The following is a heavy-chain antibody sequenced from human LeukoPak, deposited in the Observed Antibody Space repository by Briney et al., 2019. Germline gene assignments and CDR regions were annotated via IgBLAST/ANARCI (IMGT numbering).Heavy chain of an antibody. CDR2: IYYSGST. D-gene: IGHD3-3*01. J-gene: IGHJ4*02. Sequence: MTSETLSLTCTVSGGSISSSSYYWGWIRQPPGKGLEWIGSIYYSGSTYYNPSLKSRVTISVDTSKNQFSLKLSSVTAADTAVYYCARDLFGVLGGSFDYWGQGTLVTVSS. CDR1: GGSISSSSYY. V-gene: IGHV4-39*07. CDR3: ARDLFGVLGGSFDY.